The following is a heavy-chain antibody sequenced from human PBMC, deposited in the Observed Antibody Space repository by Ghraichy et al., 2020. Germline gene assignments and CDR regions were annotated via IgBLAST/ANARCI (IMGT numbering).Heavy chain of an antibody. CDR2: ISSSISTI. CDR3: ARERGSSSSGGVYYFDY. V-gene: IGHV3-48*01. Sequence: GGSLRLSCAASGFTFSSYSMNWVRQAPGKGLEWVSYISSSISTIYYADSMKGRFTIYRDNAKNSLYLQMNSLRAEDTAVYYCARERGSSSSGGVYYFDYWGQGTLVTVSS. D-gene: IGHD6-6*01. J-gene: IGHJ4*02. CDR1: GFTFSSYS.